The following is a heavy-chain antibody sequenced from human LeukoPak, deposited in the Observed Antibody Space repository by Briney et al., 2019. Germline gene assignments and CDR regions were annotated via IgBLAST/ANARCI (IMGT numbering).Heavy chain of an antibody. D-gene: IGHD1-26*01. CDR2: ISYDGSNK. CDR3: ARDWLSGDACEI. Sequence: AGGSLRLSCAASGFTFSSYAMHWVRQAPGKGLEWVAVISYDGSNKYYADSVKGRFTISRDNSKNTLYLQMNSLRAEDTAVYYCARDWLSGDACEIWGQGTMVTVSS. CDR1: GFTFSSYA. J-gene: IGHJ3*02. V-gene: IGHV3-30-3*01.